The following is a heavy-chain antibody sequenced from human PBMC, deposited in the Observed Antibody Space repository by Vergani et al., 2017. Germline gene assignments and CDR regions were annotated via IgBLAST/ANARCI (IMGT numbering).Heavy chain of an antibody. CDR2: ISYDVSNK. J-gene: IGHJ3*02. CDR1: GFTFSSYG. CDR3: AKEGGGQWLLLNNDAFDI. Sequence: VQLVESGGGLVQPGGSLRLSCAASGFTFSSYGMHWVRQAPGKGLEWVAVISYDVSNKYYADSVKGRFTISRDNSKNTLYLQMNSLRAEDTAVYYCAKEGGGQWLLLNNDAFDIWGQGTMVTVSS. V-gene: IGHV3-30*18. D-gene: IGHD6-19*01.